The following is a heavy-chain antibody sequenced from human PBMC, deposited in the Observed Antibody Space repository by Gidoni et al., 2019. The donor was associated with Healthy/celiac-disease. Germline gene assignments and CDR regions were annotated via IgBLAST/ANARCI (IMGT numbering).Heavy chain of an antibody. CDR1: GGTFSSYS. V-gene: IGHV1-69*06. CDR3: AGPDETGTTRYYYYGMDV. J-gene: IGHJ6*02. D-gene: IGHD1-1*01. CDR2: IIPIFGTA. Sequence: QVQLVQSGAEVKTPGSSVKVSCKASGGTFSSYSISWVRQAPGQGLEWMGGIIPIFGTANYAQKFQGRVTITADKSTSTAYMELSSLRSEDTAVYYCAGPDETGTTRYYYYGMDVWGQGTTVTVSS.